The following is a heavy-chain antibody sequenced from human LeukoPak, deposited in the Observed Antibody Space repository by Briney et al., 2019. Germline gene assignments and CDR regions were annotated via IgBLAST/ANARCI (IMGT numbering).Heavy chain of an antibody. CDR1: GGSFSSCGFY. CDR2: IYYSGST. Sequence: WETLCLTCAASGGSFSSCGFYGGCIRQPQGKGLVWAGSIYYSGSTYYNPSVKSRVTISVDTSKNQFSLKLGSVTAADTAVYYCARRGGYSGYGPFDYWGQGTLVTVSS. D-gene: IGHD5-12*01. CDR3: ARRGGYSGYGPFDY. J-gene: IGHJ4*02. V-gene: IGHV4-39*01.